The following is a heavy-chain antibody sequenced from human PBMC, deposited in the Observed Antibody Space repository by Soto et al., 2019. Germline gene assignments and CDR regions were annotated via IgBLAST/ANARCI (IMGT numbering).Heavy chain of an antibody. CDR1: GGSISSGGYY. Sequence: SETLSLTCTVSGGSISSGGYYWTWIRQHPGKGLERIGYIYSSGVIYYNPSLKSRVTVSVDTSKNQFSLKLSSVTAADTAVYYCARDNSGYSHFDYWGRGTLVT. CDR2: IYSSGVI. V-gene: IGHV4-31*03. CDR3: ARDNSGYSHFDY. J-gene: IGHJ4*02. D-gene: IGHD3-22*01.